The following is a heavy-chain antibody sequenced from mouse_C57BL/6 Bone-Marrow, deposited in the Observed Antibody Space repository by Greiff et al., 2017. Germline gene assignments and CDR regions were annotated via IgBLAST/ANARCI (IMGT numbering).Heavy chain of an antibody. D-gene: IGHD1-1*01. CDR1: GFTFSSYA. V-gene: IGHV5-4*03. CDR2: ISDGGSYT. Sequence: EVKLMESGGGLVKPGGSLKLSCAASGFTFSSYAMSWVRQTPEKRLEWVATISDGGSYTYYPDNVKGRFTISRDNAKNNLYLQMSHLKSEATAVYYGANPADCVSSSFDYWGQGTTLTVSS. CDR3: ANPADCVSSSFDY. J-gene: IGHJ2*01.